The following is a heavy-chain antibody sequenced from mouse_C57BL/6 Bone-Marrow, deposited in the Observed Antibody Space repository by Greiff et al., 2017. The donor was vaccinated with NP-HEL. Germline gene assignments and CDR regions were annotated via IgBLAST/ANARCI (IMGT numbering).Heavy chain of an antibody. CDR1: GYTFTSYG. Sequence: VQLQQSGAELARPGASVKLSCKASGYTFTSYGISWVKQRTGQGLEWIGEIYPRSGNTYYNEKFKGKATLTADKSSSTAYMELRRLTSEDSAVYFCARLEGYWYFDVWGTGTTVTVSS. CDR2: IYPRSGNT. CDR3: ARLEGYWYFDV. V-gene: IGHV1-81*01. J-gene: IGHJ1*03.